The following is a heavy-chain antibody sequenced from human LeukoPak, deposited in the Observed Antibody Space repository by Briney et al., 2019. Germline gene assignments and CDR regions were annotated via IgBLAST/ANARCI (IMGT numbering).Heavy chain of an antibody. V-gene: IGHV4-4*09. Sequence: NPSETLSLTCTVSGGSISGGYWSWIRQPPGRGLEWIGYVYTSGSTNYNPSLKSRVTISVDTSKSQFALKLSSVTAPDTAVYYWAKGNFDTSPNYSYSFTPGGKGALVTFSS. J-gene: IGHJ5*02. CDR3: AKGNFDTSPNYSYSFTP. CDR1: GGSISGGY. D-gene: IGHD3-9*01. CDR2: VYTSGST.